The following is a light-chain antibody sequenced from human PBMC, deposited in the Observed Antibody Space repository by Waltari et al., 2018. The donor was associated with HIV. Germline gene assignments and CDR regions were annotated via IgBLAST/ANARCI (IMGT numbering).Light chain of an antibody. CDR3: HQYGTSPRT. CDR1: QPVTSNY. CDR2: GAS. Sequence: EIVLAQSPRTLSLSPGERATLSCRASQPVTSNYLAWYQVRPGQAPRLLIYGASIRATGVPDKFSGSGSGTDFTLTIGRLEPEDFAVYYCHQYGTSPRTFGQGSKVEIK. V-gene: IGKV3-20*01. J-gene: IGKJ2*01.